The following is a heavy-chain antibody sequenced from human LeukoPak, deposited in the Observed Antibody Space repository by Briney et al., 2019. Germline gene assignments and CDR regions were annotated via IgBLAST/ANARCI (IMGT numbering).Heavy chain of an antibody. D-gene: IGHD3-22*01. J-gene: IGHJ4*02. CDR3: ARSGAQPYYYDSSGYSDY. Sequence: GGSLRLSCVASGFTFSNYWMTWFRQTPGKGLEWVGNINQDGSEKYYLDSVRGRFTISRDNAKNSLYLQMNSLRAEDTAVYYCARSGAQPYYYDSSGYSDYWGQGTLVTVSS. CDR2: INQDGSEK. CDR1: GFTFSNYW. V-gene: IGHV3-7*01.